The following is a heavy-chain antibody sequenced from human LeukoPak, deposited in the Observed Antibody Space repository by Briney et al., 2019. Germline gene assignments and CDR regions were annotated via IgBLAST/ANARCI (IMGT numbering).Heavy chain of an antibody. CDR1: RFTFSRNY. CDR2: IYSGGST. V-gene: IGHV3-53*04. J-gene: IGHJ4*02. CDR3: ARGNDYFDY. Sequence: PGGSLRLSCAASRFTFSRNYMIWVRQAPGKGLEWVSVIYSGGSTYYADSVKGRFTISRHYSKNTLYLQMNSLRTEDTAVYYCARGNDYFDYWGQGTLVTVSS. D-gene: IGHD3-10*01.